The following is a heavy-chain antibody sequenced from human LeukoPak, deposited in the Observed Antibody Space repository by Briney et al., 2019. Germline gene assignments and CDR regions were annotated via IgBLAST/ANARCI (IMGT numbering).Heavy chain of an antibody. J-gene: IGHJ4*02. CDR3: AKENERGGDFDY. D-gene: IGHD2-21*01. V-gene: IGHV3-30*18. CDR2: ISYDGSNK. CDR1: GFTFSSYG. Sequence: GGSLRLSCAASGFTFSSYGMHWVRQAPGKGLEWVAVISYDGSNKYYADSVKGRFTISRDSSKNTLYLQMNSLRAEDTAVYYCAKENERGGDFDYWGQGTLDTVSS.